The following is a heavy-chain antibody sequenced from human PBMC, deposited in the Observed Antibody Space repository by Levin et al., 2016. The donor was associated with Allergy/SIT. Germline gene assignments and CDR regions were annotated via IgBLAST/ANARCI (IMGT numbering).Heavy chain of an antibody. J-gene: IGHJ4*02. CDR2: INAGNGNT. CDR1: GYTFTSYA. V-gene: IGHV1-3*01. Sequence: ASVKVSCKASGYTFTSYAMHWVRQAPGQRLEWMGWINAGNGNTKYSQKFQGRVTITRDTSASTAYMELSSLRSEDTAVYYCARPSYCTNGVCQPFDYWGQGTLVTVSS. CDR3: ARPSYCTNGVCQPFDY. D-gene: IGHD2-8*01.